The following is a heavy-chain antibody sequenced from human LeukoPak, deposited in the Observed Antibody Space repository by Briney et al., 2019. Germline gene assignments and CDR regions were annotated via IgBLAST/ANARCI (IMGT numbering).Heavy chain of an antibody. CDR2: IHYTGST. D-gene: IGHD3-22*01. Sequence: SETLSFTCTVSGDSISSSSYYWVWLRQPPGKGLEWIATIHYTGSTYYNPSLKSRVTISVDTSKNQFSLKLSSVTAADTAMYYCARYWGPYDNSGAYFDYWGQGTLVTVSS. J-gene: IGHJ4*02. CDR1: GDSISSSSYY. V-gene: IGHV4-39*01. CDR3: ARYWGPYDNSGAYFDY.